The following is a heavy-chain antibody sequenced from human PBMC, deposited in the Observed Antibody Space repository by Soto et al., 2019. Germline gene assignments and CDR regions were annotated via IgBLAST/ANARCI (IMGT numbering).Heavy chain of an antibody. D-gene: IGHD3-22*01. CDR1: GFDFSSHA. Sequence: QVHLVESGGGVVQPGRSLRLSCAASGFDFSSHAMHWVRQAPGKGLEWVTVISYDGDRKYYADSMKGRLTISRDNSKNTLFLQMNSLRVEDTAVYYCARGSVHYYGSSGHYLPLDYWGQGTLVTVSS. CDR2: ISYDGDRK. CDR3: ARGSVHYYGSSGHYLPLDY. V-gene: IGHV3-30-3*01. J-gene: IGHJ4*02.